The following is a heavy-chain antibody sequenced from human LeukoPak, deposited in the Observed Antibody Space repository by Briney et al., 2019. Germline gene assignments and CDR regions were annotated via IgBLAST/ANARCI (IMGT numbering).Heavy chain of an antibody. CDR1: GYSISSGYY. CDR2: IYHSGRT. D-gene: IGHD3-10*01. V-gene: IGHV4-38-2*02. J-gene: IGHJ5*02. CDR3: ARGGYYGSGNDFRFDP. Sequence: SETLSLTCTVSGYSISSGYYWGWIRQPPGKGLEWIGSIYHSGRTFYNPSLKSRVTISVDTSKNQFSLKLSSVTAADTAVYYCARGGYYGSGNDFRFDPWGQGALVTVSS.